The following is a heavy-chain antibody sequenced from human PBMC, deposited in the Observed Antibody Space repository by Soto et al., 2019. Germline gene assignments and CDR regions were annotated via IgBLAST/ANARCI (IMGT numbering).Heavy chain of an antibody. V-gene: IGHV3-30*19. CDR1: GFTLTTYG. CDR2: VSQDGSRK. J-gene: IGHJ4*02. Sequence: QVHLVESGGGVVQPGRSLRLSCAVSGFTLTTYGMQWVRQAPGKGLEWVAFVSQDGSRKYYADSVKGRFTITSDYSKNTLFLQMNSLRVEDTALYCCASGADYWGQGTLVTVSS. CDR3: ASGADY.